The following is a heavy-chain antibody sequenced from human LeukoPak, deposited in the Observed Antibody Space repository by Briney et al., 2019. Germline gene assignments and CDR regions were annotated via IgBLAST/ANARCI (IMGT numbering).Heavy chain of an antibody. V-gene: IGHV3-23*01. CDR1: GFTFSSYA. CDR2: ISGSGGST. J-gene: IGHJ4*02. D-gene: IGHD3-22*01. CDR3: AKDFYYDSSGYSSDY. Sequence: GGSLRLSCAASGFTFSSYAMSWVRQAPGKWLEWVSAISGSGGSTYYADSVKGRFTISRENSKNTLYLQMNSLRAEDTAVYYCAKDFYYDSSGYSSDYWGQGTLVTVSS.